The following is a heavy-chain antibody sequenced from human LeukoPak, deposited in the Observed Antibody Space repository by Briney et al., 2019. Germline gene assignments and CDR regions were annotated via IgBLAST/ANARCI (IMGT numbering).Heavy chain of an antibody. D-gene: IGHD6-19*01. V-gene: IGHV3-53*01. Sequence: GGSLRLSCVASGFTVSSNYMSWVRQAPGKGLEWVSAIFSGGSTFYADSVTGRFTISRDNSKNTVYLEMNSLRAEDTAVYYCARDLKTSGWYGDFDYWGQGALVTVSP. CDR2: IFSGGST. CDR3: ARDLKTSGWYGDFDY. J-gene: IGHJ4*02. CDR1: GFTVSSNY.